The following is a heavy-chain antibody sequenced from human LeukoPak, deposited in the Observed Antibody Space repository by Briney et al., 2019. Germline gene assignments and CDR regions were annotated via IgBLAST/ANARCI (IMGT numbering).Heavy chain of an antibody. Sequence: SETLSLTCTVSGGSISSYYWSWIRQPPGKGLEWIGYIYYSGSTNYNPSLKSRVTISVDTSKNQFSLKLSSVTAADTAVYYCARQGRQYYYYYMDVWGKGTTVTVSS. V-gene: IGHV4-59*08. J-gene: IGHJ6*03. CDR3: ARQGRQYYYYYMDV. CDR2: IYYSGST. CDR1: GGSISSYY.